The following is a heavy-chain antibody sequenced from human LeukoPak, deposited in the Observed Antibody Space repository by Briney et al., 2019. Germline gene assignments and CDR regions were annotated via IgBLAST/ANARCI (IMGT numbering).Heavy chain of an antibody. CDR2: INHSGST. J-gene: IGHJ5*02. V-gene: IGHV4-34*01. Sequence: PSETLSLTCAVYGGSSSGYYWSWIRQPPGKGLEWIGEINHSGSTNYNPSLKSRVTISVDTSKNQFSLKLSSVTAADTAVYYCARVQGRCSGGSCYRRTAELGSFTINWFDPWGQGTLVTVSS. D-gene: IGHD2-15*01. CDR3: ARVQGRCSGGSCYRRTAELGSFTINWFDP. CDR1: GGSSSGYY.